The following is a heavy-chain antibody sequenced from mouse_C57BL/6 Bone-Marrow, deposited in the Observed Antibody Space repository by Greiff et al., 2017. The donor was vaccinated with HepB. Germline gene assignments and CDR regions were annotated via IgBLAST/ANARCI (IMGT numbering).Heavy chain of an antibody. D-gene: IGHD1-1*01. Sequence: EVKLMESGGGLVQPGGSLSLSCAASGFTFTDYYMSWVRQPPGKALEWLGFIRNKANGYTTEYSASVKGRFTISRDNSQSILYLQMNALRAEDSATYYCARYFITTGNWYFDVWGTGTTVTVSS. CDR1: GFTFTDYY. CDR3: ARYFITTGNWYFDV. J-gene: IGHJ1*03. CDR2: IRNKANGYTT. V-gene: IGHV7-3*01.